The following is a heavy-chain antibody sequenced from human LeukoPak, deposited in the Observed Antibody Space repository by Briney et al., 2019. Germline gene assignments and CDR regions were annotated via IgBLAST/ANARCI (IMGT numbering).Heavy chain of an antibody. D-gene: IGHD3-10*01. CDR1: GSTFSSYG. CDR2: IWYDGSNK. V-gene: IGHV3-33*01. CDR3: ARGVPQWFGESPPLGY. Sequence: GGSLRLSCAASGSTFSSYGMHWVRQAPGKGLEWVAVIWYDGSNKYYADSVKGRFTISRDNSKNTLYLQMNSLRAEDTAVYYCARGVPQWFGESPPLGYWGQGTLVTVSS. J-gene: IGHJ4*02.